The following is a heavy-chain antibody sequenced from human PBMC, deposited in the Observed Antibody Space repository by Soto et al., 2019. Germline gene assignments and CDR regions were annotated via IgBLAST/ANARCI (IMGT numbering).Heavy chain of an antibody. CDR3: ARDASHCSGGSCYHENYYFDY. CDR1: GGTFSSYT. CDR2: IIPILGIE. Sequence: QVQLVQSGAEVKKPGSSVKVSCKASGGTFSSYTISWVRQAPGQGLEWMGRIIPILGIENYEQKFQGRVKITANKSTSTAYMELSSLRSEDTAVYYCARDASHCSGGSCYHENYYFDYWGQGTLVTVSS. J-gene: IGHJ4*02. V-gene: IGHV1-69*08. D-gene: IGHD2-15*01.